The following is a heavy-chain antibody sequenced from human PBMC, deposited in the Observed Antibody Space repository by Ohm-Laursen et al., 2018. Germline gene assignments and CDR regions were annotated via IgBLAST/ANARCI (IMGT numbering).Heavy chain of an antibody. CDR1: GGSFSGYY. D-gene: IGHD2-21*02. CDR3: ARHAAYCGGDCYSRWFDP. Sequence: TLSLTCAVYGGSFSGYYWNWIRQPPGKGLEWIGEINHSRSTKYNSSFKSRVTISVDTSKNQFSLKLSSVTAADTAVYYCARHAAYCGGDCYSRWFDPWGQGTLVTVSS. V-gene: IGHV4-34*01. J-gene: IGHJ5*02. CDR2: INHSRST.